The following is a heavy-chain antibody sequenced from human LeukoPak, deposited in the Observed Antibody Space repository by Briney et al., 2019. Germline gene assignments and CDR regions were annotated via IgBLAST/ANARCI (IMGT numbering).Heavy chain of an antibody. D-gene: IGHD3-16*02. CDR3: AKGYYDYVWGSYRYLNAFDI. CDR1: GFTFSSYA. CDR2: ISGSGGST. J-gene: IGHJ3*02. V-gene: IGHV3-23*01. Sequence: EPGGSLRLSCAASGFTFSSYAMSWVRQAPGKGLEWVSAISGSGGSTYYADSVKGRFTISRGNSKNTLYLQMNSLRAEDTAVYYCAKGYYDYVWGSYRYLNAFDIWGQGTMVTVSS.